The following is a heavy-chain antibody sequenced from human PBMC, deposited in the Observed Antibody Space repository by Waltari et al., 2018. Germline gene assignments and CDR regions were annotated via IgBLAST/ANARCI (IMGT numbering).Heavy chain of an antibody. CDR1: GFTFSSYA. D-gene: IGHD3-22*01. Sequence: EVQLLESGGGLVQPGGSLRLSCAASGFTFSSYALSWVRQAQGPGLEWVSAISGSGGSTYYADSVKGRFTISRDDSKNTLYLQMNSLRAEDTAVYYCAKDGGDLPDYYDSSGYPHWGQGTLVTVSA. CDR2: ISGSGGST. J-gene: IGHJ1*01. V-gene: IGHV3-23*01. CDR3: AKDGGDLPDYYDSSGYPH.